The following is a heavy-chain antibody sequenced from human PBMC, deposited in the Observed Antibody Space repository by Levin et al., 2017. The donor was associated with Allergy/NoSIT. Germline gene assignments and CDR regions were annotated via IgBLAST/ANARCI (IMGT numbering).Heavy chain of an antibody. V-gene: IGHV3-9*01. CDR3: ADGRYYDFWSGYFRY. D-gene: IGHD3-3*01. CDR1: GFAFEDYA. CDR2: VSWNSGTI. J-gene: IGHJ4*02. Sequence: SCAVSGFAFEDYAMHWVRQAPGKGLEWVSGVSWNSGTIAYADSVKGRFTISRDNAKKSVYLQMDSLRTEDTAFYYCADGRYYDFWSGYFRYWSQGSLVTVSP.